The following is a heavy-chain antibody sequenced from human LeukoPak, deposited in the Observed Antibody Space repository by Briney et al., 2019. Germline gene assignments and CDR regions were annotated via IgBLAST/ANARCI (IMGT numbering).Heavy chain of an antibody. CDR3: ARGSPRSGGSCYLVY. CDR2: INHSGST. V-gene: IGHV4-34*01. J-gene: IGHJ4*02. D-gene: IGHD2-15*01. CDR1: GGSFSGYY. Sequence: SETLSLTCAVYGGSFSGYYWSWIRQPPGKGLEWIGEINHSGSTNCNPSLKSRVTISVDTSKNQFSLKLSSVTAADTAVYYCARGSPRSGGSCYLVYWGQGTLVTVSS.